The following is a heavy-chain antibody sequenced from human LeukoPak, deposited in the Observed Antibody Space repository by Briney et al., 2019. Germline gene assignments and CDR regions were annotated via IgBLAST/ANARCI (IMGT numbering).Heavy chain of an antibody. CDR2: IIPIFGTA. J-gene: IGHJ4*02. CDR3: ARDRDDYGDYLYYFDY. V-gene: IGHV1-69*05. Sequence: SVKVSCKASGGTFSSYAISWVRQAPGQGLEWMGRIIPIFGTANYAQKFQGRVTIATDESTSTVYMELSSLRSEDTAVYYCARDRDDYGDYLYYFDYWGQGTLVTVSS. CDR1: GGTFSSYA. D-gene: IGHD4-17*01.